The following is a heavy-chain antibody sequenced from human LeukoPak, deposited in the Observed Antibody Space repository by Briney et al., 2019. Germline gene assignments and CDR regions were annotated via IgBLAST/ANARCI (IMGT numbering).Heavy chain of an antibody. Sequence: SETLSLTCTVSGGSISSYYWSWVRQPPGKGLEWIGYIYYSGSTNYNPSLKSRVTISVDTSKNQFSLKLSSVTAADTAVYYCARRHWGPIDYWGQGTLVTVSS. CDR3: ARRHWGPIDY. CDR1: GGSISSYY. V-gene: IGHV4-59*08. D-gene: IGHD7-27*01. J-gene: IGHJ4*02. CDR2: IYYSGST.